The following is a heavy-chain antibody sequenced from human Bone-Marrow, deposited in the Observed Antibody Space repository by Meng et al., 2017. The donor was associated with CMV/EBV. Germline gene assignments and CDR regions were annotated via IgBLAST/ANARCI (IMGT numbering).Heavy chain of an antibody. D-gene: IGHD2-2*01. V-gene: IGHV3-30*02. CDR3: AKVGKPYCSSTSCPLDY. CDR1: GFTFSSYG. CDR2: IRYDGSNK. Sequence: GESLKXSCAASGFTFSSYGMHWVRQAPGKGLEWVAFIRYDGSNKYYADSVKGRFTISRDNSKNTLYLQMNSLRAEDTAVYYCAKVGKPYCSSTSCPLDYWGQGTLVTVSS. J-gene: IGHJ4*02.